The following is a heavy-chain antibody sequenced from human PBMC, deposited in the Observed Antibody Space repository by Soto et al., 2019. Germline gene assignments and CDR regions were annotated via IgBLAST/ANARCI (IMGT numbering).Heavy chain of an antibody. D-gene: IGHD3-3*01. CDR2: IIPILGIA. Sequence: SVKVSCKASGGTFSSYTISWVRQAPGQGLEWMGRIIPILGIANYAQKFQGRVTITADKSTSTAYMELSSLRSEDTAVYYCARDNPYYDFWSGYPQDYYYYMDVWGKGTTVTVSS. J-gene: IGHJ6*03. CDR3: ARDNPYYDFWSGYPQDYYYYMDV. CDR1: GGTFSSYT. V-gene: IGHV1-69*04.